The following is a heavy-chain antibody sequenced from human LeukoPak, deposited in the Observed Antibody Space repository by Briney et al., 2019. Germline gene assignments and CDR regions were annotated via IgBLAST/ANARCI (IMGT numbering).Heavy chain of an antibody. CDR1: GFTFSSYG. D-gene: IGHD3-10*01. CDR2: ISYDGSNK. J-gene: IGHJ4*02. V-gene: IGHV3-30*18. Sequence: GGSLRLSCAASGFTFSSYGMHWVRQAPGKGLEWVAVISYDGSNKYYADSVKGRFTISRDNSKNTLYLQMNSLRAEDTAVYYCAKRDGSGIDYWGQGTLVTVSS. CDR3: AKRDGSGIDY.